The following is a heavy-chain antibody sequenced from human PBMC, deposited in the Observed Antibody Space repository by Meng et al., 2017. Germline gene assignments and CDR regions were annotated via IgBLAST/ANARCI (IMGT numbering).Heavy chain of an antibody. D-gene: IGHD3-22*01. Sequence: GESLKISCAASGFTFSSYEMNWVRQAPGKGLERVSYISSSGSTIYYADSVKGRFTISRNNAKNSLYLQMNSLRAEDTAVYYCARGKRYYYDSSGYYPDFWGQGTLVTVSS. CDR2: ISSSGSTI. CDR3: ARGKRYYYDSSGYYPDF. V-gene: IGHV3-48*03. J-gene: IGHJ4*02. CDR1: GFTFSSYE.